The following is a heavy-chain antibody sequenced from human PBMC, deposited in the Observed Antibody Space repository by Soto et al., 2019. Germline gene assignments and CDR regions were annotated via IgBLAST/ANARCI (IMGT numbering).Heavy chain of an antibody. Sequence: ASVKVSCKASGYTFTSYAMHWVRQAPGQRLEWMGWINPNSGGTNYAQKFQGWVTMTRDTSISTAYMELSRLRSDDTAVYYCARGGYSGYDFDYWGQGTLVTVSS. CDR3: ARGGYSGYDFDY. CDR1: GYTFTSYA. CDR2: INPNSGGT. V-gene: IGHV1-2*04. D-gene: IGHD5-12*01. J-gene: IGHJ4*02.